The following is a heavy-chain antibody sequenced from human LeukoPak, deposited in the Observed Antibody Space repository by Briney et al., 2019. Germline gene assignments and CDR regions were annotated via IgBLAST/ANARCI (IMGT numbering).Heavy chain of an antibody. D-gene: IGHD6-13*01. CDR2: INPNSGGT. CDR1: GYSFTGYY. CDR3: ARESNIYSSWRYYYYYYMDV. Sequence: ASVKVSCKASGYSFTGYYMHWVRQAPGQGLAWVGWINPNSGGTNYAQKFQGRVTMTRDTSISTAYMELSRLRSDDTAVYYCARESNIYSSWRYYYYYYMDVWGKGTTVTVSS. V-gene: IGHV1-2*02. J-gene: IGHJ6*03.